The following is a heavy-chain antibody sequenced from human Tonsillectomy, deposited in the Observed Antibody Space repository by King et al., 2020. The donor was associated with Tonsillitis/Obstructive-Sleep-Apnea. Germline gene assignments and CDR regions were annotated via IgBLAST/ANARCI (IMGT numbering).Heavy chain of an antibody. V-gene: IGHV3-23*04. D-gene: IGHD3-22*01. CDR1: GFTFSSYA. Sequence: ERQLVQSGGGLVQPGGSLRLSCAASGFTFSSYAMSWVRQAPGKGLEWVSAISGSGGSTYYADSVKGRFTISRDNSKNTLYLQMNSLRAEDTAVYYCAKDKEGVLYYYDSSGYFGYWGQGTLVTVSS. CDR3: AKDKEGVLYYYDSSGYFGY. J-gene: IGHJ4*02. CDR2: ISGSGGST.